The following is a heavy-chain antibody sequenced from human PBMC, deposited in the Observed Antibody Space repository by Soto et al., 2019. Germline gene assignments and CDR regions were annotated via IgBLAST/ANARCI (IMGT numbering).Heavy chain of an antibody. D-gene: IGHD3-10*01. J-gene: IGHJ4*02. CDR1: GGTFSSYA. CDR3: ARTLEPEGRPFTRQLDY. CDR2: IIPIFGTA. Sequence: SVKVSCKASGGTFSSYAISWVRQAPGQGLEWMGGIIPIFGTANYAQKFQGRVTITADESTSTAYMELSSLRSEDTAVYYCARTLEPEGRPFTRQLDYWGQGTLVTVSS. V-gene: IGHV1-69*13.